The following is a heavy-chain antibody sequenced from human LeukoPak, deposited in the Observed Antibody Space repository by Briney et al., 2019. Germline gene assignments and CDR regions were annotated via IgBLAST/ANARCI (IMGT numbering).Heavy chain of an antibody. J-gene: IGHJ3*02. CDR3: ASETVNSGRDAFDI. V-gene: IGHV4-39*01. CDR1: GGSISSSSYY. Sequence: PSETLSLTCTVSGGSISSSSYYWGWIRQPPGKGLEWIGSIYYSGSTYYNPSLKSRVTISVDTSKNQFSLKLSSVTAAGTAVYYCASETVNSGRDAFDIWGQGTMVTVSS. CDR2: IYYSGST. D-gene: IGHD1-14*01.